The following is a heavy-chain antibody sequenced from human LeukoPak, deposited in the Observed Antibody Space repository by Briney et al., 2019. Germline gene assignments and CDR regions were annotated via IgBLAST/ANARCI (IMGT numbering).Heavy chain of an antibody. CDR1: GGSFSGYY. CDR2: INHSGSS. V-gene: IGHV4-34*01. Sequence: SETLSLTCAVYGGSFSGYYWSWIRQPPGRGLEWIGEINHSGSSNYNPSLKSRVTISVDTSKNQFSLKLSSVTAADTAVYYCARGEDGDYYFQHWGQGTLVTVSS. J-gene: IGHJ1*01. D-gene: IGHD4-17*01. CDR3: ARGEDGDYYFQH.